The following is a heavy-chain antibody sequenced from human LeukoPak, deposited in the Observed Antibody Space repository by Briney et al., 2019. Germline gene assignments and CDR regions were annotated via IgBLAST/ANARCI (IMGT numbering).Heavy chain of an antibody. CDR1: GFTLSTHG. CDR2: ISSRDTTT. J-gene: IGHJ6*02. V-gene: IGHV3-23*01. Sequence: GGSLSLSCAGEGFTLSTHGMSWVRQAPGKGLEWVSSISSRDTTTNYADSVKGRSTISRDGSKNTLYLHLNSLRAEDTAVYYYARARLWIGDQYYGWDVWAQGTAVTVSS. D-gene: IGHD2-21*01. CDR3: ARARLWIGDQYYGWDV.